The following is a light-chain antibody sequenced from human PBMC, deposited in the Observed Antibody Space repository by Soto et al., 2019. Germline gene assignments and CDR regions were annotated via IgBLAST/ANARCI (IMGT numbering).Light chain of an antibody. CDR2: ATS. V-gene: IGKV3-15*01. Sequence: ETLMTQSPGTLSVSPGERVTLSCRASQSIGSHLAWYQQIPGKTPRLIMYATSGRATGVPTRFSGSGYETEFTLTIISLQSEDFAVYYCQQYQDWPPITFGQGTKLEIK. CDR3: QQYQDWPPIT. CDR1: QSIGSH. J-gene: IGKJ2*01.